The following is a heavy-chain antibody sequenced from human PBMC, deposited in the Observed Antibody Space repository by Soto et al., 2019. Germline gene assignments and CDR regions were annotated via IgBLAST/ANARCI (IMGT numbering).Heavy chain of an antibody. J-gene: IGHJ4*02. V-gene: IGHV3-23*01. D-gene: IGHD5-12*01. CDR2: ISGSGGNT. CDR1: GFSFDTYA. Sequence: EAQLLESGGGLVQPGGSLRVSCAASGFSFDTYAMSWVRQAPGKGLEWVSTISGSGGNTYYADSVKGRFTISRDISKNILYLQMTSLRAEDTALYYCAKLGMTTINRDYWGQGTQVTVSS. CDR3: AKLGMTTINRDY.